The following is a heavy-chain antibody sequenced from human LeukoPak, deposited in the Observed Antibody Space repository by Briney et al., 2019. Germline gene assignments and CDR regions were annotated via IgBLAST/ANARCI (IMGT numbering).Heavy chain of an antibody. CDR1: GFTFDDYA. J-gene: IGHJ3*02. D-gene: IGHD2-15*01. CDR3: ARGAVVVAATDDAFEI. CDR2: INWNSDSI. V-gene: IGHV3-9*01. Sequence: GGSLRLSCAVSGFTFDDYAMHWVRQVPGKGLEWVSGINWNSDSIGYADSVKGRFTTSRDNAKNSLYLQMNSLRAEDTALYYCARGAVVVAATDDAFEIWGQGTMVTVSS.